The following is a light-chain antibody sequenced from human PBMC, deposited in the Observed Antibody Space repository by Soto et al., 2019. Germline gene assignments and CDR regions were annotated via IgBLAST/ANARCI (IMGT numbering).Light chain of an antibody. V-gene: IGKV3-20*01. Sequence: EIVLTQSPGTLSLSPGERATLSCRASQSLTNSFIAWYQQKPGQAPRLLIYDTSSRATGIPDRFSGSGSGTDFTLTISRLEPEDFAVYYCQQYGSSVFSFGPGTKVDIK. CDR2: DTS. CDR3: QQYGSSVFS. CDR1: QSLTNSF. J-gene: IGKJ3*01.